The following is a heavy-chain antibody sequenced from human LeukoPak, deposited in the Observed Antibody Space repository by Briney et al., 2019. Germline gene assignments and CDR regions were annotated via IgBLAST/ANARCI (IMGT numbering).Heavy chain of an antibody. Sequence: GGSLRLSCAASGFTFSSYAMSWVRQAPGKGLEWVSAISGSGGSTYYADSVKGRFTISRDNSKNTLYLQMNSLRAENTAVYYCAKDQTVVVVAAADYWSQGTLVTVSS. D-gene: IGHD2-15*01. CDR2: ISGSGGST. V-gene: IGHV3-23*01. CDR1: GFTFSSYA. J-gene: IGHJ4*02. CDR3: AKDQTVVVVAAADY.